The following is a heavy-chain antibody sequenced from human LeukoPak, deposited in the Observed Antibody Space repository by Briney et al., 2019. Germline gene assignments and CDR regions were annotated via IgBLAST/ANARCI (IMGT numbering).Heavy chain of an antibody. V-gene: IGHV1-2*02. J-gene: IGHJ5*02. CDR3: AFEYSSSVNWFDP. D-gene: IGHD6-6*01. CDR2: INPNSGGT. CDR1: GYTFTGYY. Sequence: VASVKVSCKASGYTFTGYYMHWVRQAPGQGLEWMGWINPNSGGTNYAQKFQGRVTMTRDTSISTAYMELSRLRSDDTAVYYCAFEYSSSVNWFDPWGQGTLVTVSS.